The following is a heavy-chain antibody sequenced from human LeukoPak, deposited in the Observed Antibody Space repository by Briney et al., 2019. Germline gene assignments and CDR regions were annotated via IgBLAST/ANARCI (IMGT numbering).Heavy chain of an antibody. CDR3: ATLTLSY. D-gene: IGHD2-21*02. CDR1: GFTFSSYA. J-gene: IGHJ4*02. CDR2: IGGSGGFT. V-gene: IGHV3-23*01. Sequence: GGSLRLSCAASGFTFSSYAMSWVRQAPGKGLEWVSAIGGSGGFTYYVDPVKGRFTISRDNYRNTLYLQMNSLRVEDTAVYYCATLTLSYWGQGTLVTVSS.